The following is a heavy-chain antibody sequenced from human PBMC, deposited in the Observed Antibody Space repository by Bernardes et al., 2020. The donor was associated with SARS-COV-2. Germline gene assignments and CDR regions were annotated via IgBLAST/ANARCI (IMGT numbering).Heavy chain of an antibody. D-gene: IGHD6-13*01. CDR3: ARGDSSSFYYFDY. Sequence: SEALSLTCTVSGGSISSVDYYWSWLRQPPGKGLEWIGYIYYSGSAYYNPSLKSRVTISLDTSKNQFSLKLSSVTAADTAVYFCARGDSSSFYYFDYWGQGTLVTVSS. CDR1: GGSISSVDYY. J-gene: IGHJ4*02. V-gene: IGHV4-30-4*01. CDR2: IYYSGSA.